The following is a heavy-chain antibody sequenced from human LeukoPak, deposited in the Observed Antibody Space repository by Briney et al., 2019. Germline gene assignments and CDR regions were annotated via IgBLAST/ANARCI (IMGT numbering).Heavy chain of an antibody. Sequence: SETLSLTCTVSGGSISSTDYYWGWIRQPPGKGLQWIGSVYYSGSTYYNPSLKSRLTISVDRSKNQFSLKLSSVSATDTAVYYCATGSYYFDYWGQGTLVTVSS. D-gene: IGHD7-27*01. J-gene: IGHJ4*02. CDR3: ATGSYYFDY. CDR1: GGSISSTDYY. CDR2: VYYSGST. V-gene: IGHV4-39*01.